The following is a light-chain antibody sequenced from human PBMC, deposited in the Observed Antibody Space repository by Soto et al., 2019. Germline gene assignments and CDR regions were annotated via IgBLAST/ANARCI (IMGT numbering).Light chain of an antibody. CDR3: SSYTSSSTWV. J-gene: IGLJ3*02. CDR2: EVS. V-gene: IGLV2-14*01. Sequence: QSALTQPASVSGSPGQSITISCTGTNSDVGGYNYVSWYQQHPGKAPKLMIFEVSNRPSGVSNRFPGSKSGNTASLTISGLQAEDEADYYCSSYTSSSTWVFGGGTKLTVL. CDR1: NSDVGGYNY.